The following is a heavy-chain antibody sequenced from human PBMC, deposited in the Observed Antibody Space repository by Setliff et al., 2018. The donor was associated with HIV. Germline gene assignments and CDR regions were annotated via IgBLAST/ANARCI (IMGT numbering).Heavy chain of an antibody. CDR3: ARSSIVQVPAAPDAPFDV. CDR2: IYYSGSI. CDR1: GYSISSTNW. V-gene: IGHV4-28*05. D-gene: IGHD2-2*01. Sequence: SETLSLTCAVSGYSISSTNWWGWLRQPPGKGLEWIGYIYYSGSINYNPSLKSRVTMAVDTSKNQFSLRLRSVTAVDTAVYYCARSSIVQVPAAPDAPFDVWGQGTMVTVSS. J-gene: IGHJ3*01.